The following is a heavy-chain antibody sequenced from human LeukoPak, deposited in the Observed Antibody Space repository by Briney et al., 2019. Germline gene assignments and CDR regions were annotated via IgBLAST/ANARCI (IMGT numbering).Heavy chain of an antibody. D-gene: IGHD4-23*01. V-gene: IGHV4-34*01. CDR2: INHSGST. Sequence: PSETLSLTCAVYGGSFSGNYWSWVRQPPGEGLEWIGEINHSGSTNYNPSLKSRVTISVDTSKNQFSLKLSSVTAADTAVYYCAREVKLRYFDLWGRGTLVTVSS. CDR1: GGSFSGNY. J-gene: IGHJ2*01. CDR3: AREVKLRYFDL.